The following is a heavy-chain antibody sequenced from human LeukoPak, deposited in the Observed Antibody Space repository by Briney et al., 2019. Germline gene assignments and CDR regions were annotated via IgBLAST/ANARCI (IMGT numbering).Heavy chain of an antibody. J-gene: IGHJ4*02. CDR3: ARDFGNYMLDY. D-gene: IGHD4-11*01. Sequence: SETLSLTCTVSGGSISSSSYYWGWIRQPPGKGLEWIGEINHSGSTNYNPSLKSRVTISVDTSKNQFSLQLNSVTPEDTAVYYCARDFGNYMLDYWGQGTLVTVSS. V-gene: IGHV4-39*07. CDR1: GGSISSSSYY. CDR2: INHSGST.